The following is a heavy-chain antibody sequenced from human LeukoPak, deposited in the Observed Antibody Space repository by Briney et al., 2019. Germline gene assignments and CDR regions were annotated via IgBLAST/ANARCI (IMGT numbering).Heavy chain of an antibody. CDR2: ISSSGSTI. V-gene: IGHV3-48*03. CDR1: GFTFSSYE. Sequence: GGSLRLSCAASGFTFSSYEMNWVRQAPGKGLEWVSYISSSGSTIYYADSVKGRFTISRDNAKNSLYLQMNSLRAEDTAVYYCARDFHYGSGSSLYWGQGTLVTVSS. CDR3: ARDFHYGSGSSLY. J-gene: IGHJ4*02. D-gene: IGHD3-10*01.